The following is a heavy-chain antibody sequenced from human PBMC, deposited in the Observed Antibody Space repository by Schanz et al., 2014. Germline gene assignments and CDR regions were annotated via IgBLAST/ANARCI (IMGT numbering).Heavy chain of an antibody. Sequence: EMQLLESGGGLIQPGGSLRLSCAASGFSVGNKYMNWVRQAPGKGLEWVSAILGLASTTYYADSVKGRFTISRDNSKNTLYLQMNSLRAEDTAVYYCARIGGSVFDYWAQGTLVTVSS. CDR3: ARIGGSVFDY. J-gene: IGHJ4*02. CDR2: ILGLASTT. D-gene: IGHD3-10*01. CDR1: GFSVGNKY. V-gene: IGHV3-53*01.